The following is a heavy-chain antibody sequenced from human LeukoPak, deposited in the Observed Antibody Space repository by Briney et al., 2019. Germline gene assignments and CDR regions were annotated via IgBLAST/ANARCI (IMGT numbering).Heavy chain of an antibody. D-gene: IGHD3-10*01. CDR3: AKLRDGRAFGAIDY. CDR2: IYPGDSDT. V-gene: IGHV5-51*01. CDR1: GYSFANYW. Sequence: GESLKISFKGSGYSFANYWIGWVRHMPGKGLEWMGIIYPGDSDTRYSPSFQAQVTISADKSITTAYLQWSNLRASDTAMYLCAKLRDGRAFGAIDYWGQGTLVAVSS. J-gene: IGHJ4*02.